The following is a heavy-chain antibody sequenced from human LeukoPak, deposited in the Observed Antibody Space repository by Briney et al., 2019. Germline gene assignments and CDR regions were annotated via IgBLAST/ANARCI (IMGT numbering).Heavy chain of an antibody. CDR1: GGSISSYY. CDR3: ARDGVYYGSGANWFDP. J-gene: IGHJ5*02. D-gene: IGHD3-10*01. CDR2: IYYSGST. Sequence: SETLSLTCTVSGGSISSYYLSWIRQPPGKGLEWIGYIYYSGSTNYNPSLKSRVTISVDTSKKQFSLKLSSVTAADTAVYYCARDGVYYGSGANWFDPWGQGTLVTVSS. V-gene: IGHV4-59*01.